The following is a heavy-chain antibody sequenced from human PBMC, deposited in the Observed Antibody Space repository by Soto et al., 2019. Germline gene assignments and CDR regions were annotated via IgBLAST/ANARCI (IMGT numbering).Heavy chain of an antibody. Sequence: QVQLVQPGAEVRKPGASVKVSCKASGDIFTNFDFNWVRQATGQGHEWIGWMRANSGETGHDQKFQGRVRITRYTSMSTAYMELSSLRAEDTSVYYCARYIYGQGFQAWGQGTLVFVSS. CDR1: GDIFTNFD. V-gene: IGHV1-8*01. J-gene: IGHJ5*02. CDR3: ARYIYGQGFQA. D-gene: IGHD3-3*02. CDR2: MRANSGET.